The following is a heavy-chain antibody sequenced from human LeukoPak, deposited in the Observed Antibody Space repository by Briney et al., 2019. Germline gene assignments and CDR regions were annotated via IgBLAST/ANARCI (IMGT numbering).Heavy chain of an antibody. J-gene: IGHJ4*02. CDR3: ARGLSTSRRYFDY. V-gene: IGHV4-30-2*01. CDR2: IYHSGST. Sequence: SETLSLTCAVSGGSISSGGYSWSWIRQPPGTGLEWIGYIYHSGSTYYNPSLKSRVTISVDRSKNQFSLKLSSVTAADTAVYYCARGLSTSRRYFDYWGQGTLVTVSS. D-gene: IGHD2-2*01. CDR1: GGSISSGGYS.